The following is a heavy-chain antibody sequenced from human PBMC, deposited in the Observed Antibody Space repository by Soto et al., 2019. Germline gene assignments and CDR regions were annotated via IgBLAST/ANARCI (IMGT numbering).Heavy chain of an antibody. Sequence: PGGSLRLSCEGSGFTFDEHGMHWVRQAPGKGLEWVSGISWNSGSKAYGDSVKGRFTISRDSAKNSVYLQMNSLRTEDTAVYYCAKDIAYGDFDEGGDAFDIWGQGTMVTVSS. CDR3: AKDIAYGDFDEGGDAFDI. V-gene: IGHV3-9*01. D-gene: IGHD2-21*02. J-gene: IGHJ3*02. CDR2: ISWNSGSK. CDR1: GFTFDEHG.